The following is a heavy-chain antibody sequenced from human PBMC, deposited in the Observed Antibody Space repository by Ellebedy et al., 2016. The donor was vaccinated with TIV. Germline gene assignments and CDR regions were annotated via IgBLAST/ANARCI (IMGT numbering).Heavy chain of an antibody. J-gene: IGHJ4*02. Sequence: GESLKISCPATGFTFNTYVMHWVRQVHGKGLEWVARVSHDGAATSYADSVKGRFTISRDNAKNTLYLQLNSLRVEDTALYYCARDPEWILYDYWGRGTLVTVSS. CDR3: ARDPEWILYDY. CDR2: VSHDGAAT. CDR1: GFTFNTYV. D-gene: IGHD3-3*01. V-gene: IGHV3-74*01.